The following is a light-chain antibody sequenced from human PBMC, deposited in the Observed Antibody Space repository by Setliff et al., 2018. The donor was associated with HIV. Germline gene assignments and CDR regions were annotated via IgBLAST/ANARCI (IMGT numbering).Light chain of an antibody. Sequence: SVLTQPASLSGSPGQSITISCTGTSSDVGGYNYVSWYQQHPGEAPRLLIYDVSYRPSGISRRFSGSKSGSTASLTISGLQTEDEADYYCSSYTDNSTLDVFGTGTKVTVL. CDR1: SSDVGGYNY. CDR2: DVS. J-gene: IGLJ1*01. CDR3: SSYTDNSTLDV. V-gene: IGLV2-14*03.